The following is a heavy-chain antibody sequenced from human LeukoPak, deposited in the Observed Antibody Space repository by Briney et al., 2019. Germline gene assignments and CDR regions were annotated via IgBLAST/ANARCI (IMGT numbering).Heavy chain of an antibody. Sequence: GGSLRLSCAASGFTFSSYEMNFVRQAPGKGLECVSYISSSVSTIYYADSVKGRFTISRDNAKDSLYLQMNSLRAEDTAVYYCARKDDISIYYYYYGMDVWGQGTTVTVSS. CDR3: ARKDDISIYYYYYGMDV. CDR2: ISSSVSTI. D-gene: IGHD3-9*01. V-gene: IGHV3-48*03. CDR1: GFTFSSYE. J-gene: IGHJ6*02.